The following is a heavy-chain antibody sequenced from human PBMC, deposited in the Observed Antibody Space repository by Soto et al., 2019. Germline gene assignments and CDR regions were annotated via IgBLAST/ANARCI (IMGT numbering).Heavy chain of an antibody. CDR3: ARHPEPGAYYYYMDV. D-gene: IGHD3-10*01. J-gene: IGHJ6*03. Sequence: SETLSLTCTFSGFSINSYYWIWIRQPPGKGLEWIGYIYYSVSTNYNPSLNSRVTVSVDTSKNQVSLKLSSVTAADTAVYYCARHPEPGAYYYYMDVWGKGTTVPASS. V-gene: IGHV4-59*08. CDR1: GFSINSYY. CDR2: IYYSVST.